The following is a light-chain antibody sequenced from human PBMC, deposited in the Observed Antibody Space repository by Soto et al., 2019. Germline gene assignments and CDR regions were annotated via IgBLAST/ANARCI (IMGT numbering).Light chain of an antibody. J-gene: IGLJ2*01. CDR1: SSDVGGYNY. V-gene: IGLV2-14*03. CDR3: SSYTSSTTVV. CDR2: DVS. Sequence: QSVLTQPASVSGSPGQSITISCTGTSSDVGGYNYVSWYQHHPGKAPKVMIYDVSNRPSGVSNRFSGSKSGNTASLTISGLQPEDEADYYCSSYTSSTTVVFGGGTKVTVL.